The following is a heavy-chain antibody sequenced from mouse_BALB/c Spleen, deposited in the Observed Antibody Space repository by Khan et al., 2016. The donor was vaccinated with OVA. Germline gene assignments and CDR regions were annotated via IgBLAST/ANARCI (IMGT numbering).Heavy chain of an antibody. D-gene: IGHD1-1*01. Sequence: EVELVESGGGLVQPGVSRILSCAASGFTFSDYGMAWVLQAPGKGPAWVAFICNSAYSIYYSDTVTGRFTISRENAKYTLYLVLGSLRTEDTAMSYCSRLYYGSCWAYWGRPALVTVAA. CDR1: GFTFSDYG. V-gene: IGHV5-15*02. CDR3: SRLYYGSCWAY. J-gene: IGHJ3*01. CDR2: ICNSAYSI.